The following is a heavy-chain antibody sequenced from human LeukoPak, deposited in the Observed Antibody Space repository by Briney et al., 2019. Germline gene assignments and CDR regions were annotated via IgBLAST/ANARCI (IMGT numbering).Heavy chain of an antibody. Sequence: GASVKVSCKASGYTFTSYGISWVRQAPGQGLEWMGIINPSGGSTSYAQKFQGRVTMTRDMSTSTVYMELSSLRSEDTAVYYCARGRYYDFRSGYWDYYYYYMDVWGKGTTVTVSS. J-gene: IGHJ6*03. CDR1: GYTFTSYG. CDR2: INPSGGST. V-gene: IGHV1-46*01. D-gene: IGHD3-3*01. CDR3: ARGRYYDFRSGYWDYYYYYMDV.